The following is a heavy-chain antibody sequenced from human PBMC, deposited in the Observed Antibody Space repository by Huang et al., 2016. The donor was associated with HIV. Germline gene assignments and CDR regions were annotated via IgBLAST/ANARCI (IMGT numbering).Heavy chain of an antibody. Sequence: QESGPGLVGPSETLSLTCAVSGASINRNTFYWGWIRRPPGKGLEWIGSIYYSGTTYYNPALKRRARIAVDASKNRIFLHLRSVTAADTGVYYCARTGVAVSDDPEYFQHWGQGALVTIS. J-gene: IGHJ1*01. CDR2: IYYSGTT. CDR1: GASINRNTFY. V-gene: IGHV4-39*02. D-gene: IGHD3-3*01. CDR3: ARTGVAVSDDPEYFQH.